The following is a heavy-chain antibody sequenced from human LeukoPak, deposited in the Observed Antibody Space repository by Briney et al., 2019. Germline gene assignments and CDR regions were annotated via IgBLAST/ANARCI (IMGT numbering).Heavy chain of an antibody. D-gene: IGHD4-23*01. CDR1: GGSFSGYC. CDR2: INHSGST. CDR3: ARQGYYGGSTRYFQH. Sequence: KSSETLSLTCAVYGGSFSGYCWSWIRQPPGKGLEWIGEINHSGSTNYNPSLKSRVTISVDTSKNQFSLKLSSVTAADTAVYYCARQGYYGGSTRYFQHWGQGTLVTVSS. J-gene: IGHJ1*01. V-gene: IGHV4-34*01.